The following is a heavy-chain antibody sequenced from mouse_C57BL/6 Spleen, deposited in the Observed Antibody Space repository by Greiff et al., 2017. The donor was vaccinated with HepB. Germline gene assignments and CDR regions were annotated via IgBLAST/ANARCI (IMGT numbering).Heavy chain of an antibody. CDR3: ARKGDDGGTWFAY. D-gene: IGHD2-3*01. V-gene: IGHV2-2*01. CDR2: IWSGGST. CDR1: GFSLTSYG. J-gene: IGHJ3*01. Sequence: VHLVESGPGLVQPSQSLSITCTVSGFSLTSYGVHWVRQSPGKGLEWLGVIWSGGSTDYNAAFISRLSISKDNSKSQVFFKMNSLQADDTAIYYCARKGDDGGTWFAYWGQGTLVTVSA.